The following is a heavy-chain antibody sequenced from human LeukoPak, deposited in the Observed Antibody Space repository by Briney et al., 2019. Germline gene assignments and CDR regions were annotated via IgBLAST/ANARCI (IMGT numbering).Heavy chain of an antibody. V-gene: IGHV4-61*02. J-gene: IGHJ4*02. CDR1: GGSIRSGSYY. D-gene: IGHD3-16*01. Sequence: SETLSLTSSVSGGSIRSGSYYWSWIRQPAGKGLEWIGRMYTSGSTHYNPSLKSRVTISADTSKNQFSLRLTSVAAADTAVYYCVREGYDYGDYWGQGNLVTVSS. CDR2: MYTSGST. CDR3: VREGYDYGDY.